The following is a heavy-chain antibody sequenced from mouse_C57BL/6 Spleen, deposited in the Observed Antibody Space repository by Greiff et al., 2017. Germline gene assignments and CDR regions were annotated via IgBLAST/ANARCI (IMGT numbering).Heavy chain of an antibody. V-gene: IGHV1-7*01. CDR2: INPSSGYT. CDR1: GYTFTSYW. Sequence: QVQLKQSGAELAKPGASVKLSCKASGYTFTSYWMHWVKQRPGQGLEWIGYINPSSGYTTYNQKFKDKATLTADKSSSTAYMQLSSLTYEDSAVYYCATPYGNYLYYFDYGDQGTTLTVSS. D-gene: IGHD2-10*02. J-gene: IGHJ2*01. CDR3: ATPYGNYLYYFDY.